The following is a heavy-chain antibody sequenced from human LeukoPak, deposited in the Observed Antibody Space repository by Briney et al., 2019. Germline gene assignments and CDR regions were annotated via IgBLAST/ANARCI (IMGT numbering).Heavy chain of an antibody. CDR2: ISSSSSYI. CDR1: GFTFSSYS. V-gene: IGHV3-21*01. CDR3: ARADWDTAMIDY. D-gene: IGHD5-18*01. J-gene: IGHJ4*02. Sequence: GGSLRLSCAASGFTFSSYSMNWVRQAPGKGLEGVSSISSSSSYIYYADSVKGRFTISRDNAKNSLYLQMNSLRAEDMAVYYCARADWDTAMIDYWGQGTLVTVSS.